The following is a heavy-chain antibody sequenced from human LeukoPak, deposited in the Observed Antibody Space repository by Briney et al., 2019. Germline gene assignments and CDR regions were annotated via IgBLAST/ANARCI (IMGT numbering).Heavy chain of an antibody. D-gene: IGHD3-3*01. Sequence: PSETLSLTCAVYGGSFSGYYWSWIRQPPGEGLEWIGEINHSGSTNYNPSLKSRVTISVDTSKNQFSLKLSSVTAADTAVYYCAGEYYDFWSGYYRALGYWGQGTLVTVSS. CDR2: INHSGST. CDR3: AGEYYDFWSGYYRALGY. J-gene: IGHJ4*02. V-gene: IGHV4-34*01. CDR1: GGSFSGYY.